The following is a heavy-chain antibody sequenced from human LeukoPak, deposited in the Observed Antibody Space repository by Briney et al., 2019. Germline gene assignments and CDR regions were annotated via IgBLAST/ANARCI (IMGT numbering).Heavy chain of an antibody. J-gene: IGHJ4*02. CDR1: GYTFTSYG. D-gene: IGHD3-22*01. CDR2: IIPILGIA. Sequence: SVKVSCKASGYTFTSYGISWVRQAPGQGLEWMGRIIPILGIANYAQKFQGRVTITADKSTSTAYMELSSLRSEDTAVYYCARGPQRYYYDSSGYLTYWGQGTLVTVSS. CDR3: ARGPQRYYYDSSGYLTY. V-gene: IGHV1-69*04.